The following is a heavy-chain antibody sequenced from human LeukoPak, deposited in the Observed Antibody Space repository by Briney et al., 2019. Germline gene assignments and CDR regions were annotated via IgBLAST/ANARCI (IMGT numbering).Heavy chain of an antibody. CDR3: ARVYYASWSGQPLSQHWLDP. D-gene: IGHD3-3*01. Sequence: PGGSPRLSCTASGFTFRDYYVTWIRQAPGKGLEWVSYIRSTGSSTAYADSVKGRFAISRDNAKNSLYLQMNGLRVEDTAIYYCARVYYASWSGQPLSQHWLDPWGQGTLVTVSS. V-gene: IGHV3-11*04. J-gene: IGHJ5*02. CDR2: IRSTGSST. CDR1: GFTFRDYY.